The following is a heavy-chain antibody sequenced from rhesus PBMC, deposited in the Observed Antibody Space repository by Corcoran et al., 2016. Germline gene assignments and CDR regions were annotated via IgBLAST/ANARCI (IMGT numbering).Heavy chain of an antibody. V-gene: IGHV4S12*01. CDR1: GGSISGYYY. J-gene: IGHJ4*01. CDR3: ARVGGYYDSGYYDY. D-gene: IGHD3-28*01. CDR2: IYTNSKRT. Sequence: QVQLQESGPGVVKPSETLSLTCAVSGGSISGYYYWSWIRQPPGKGLEGVGSIYTNSKRTNYNPSLKSRVTISEDTSKNQFSLKLTSVTATDTAVYYCARVGGYYDSGYYDYWGQGVLVTVSS.